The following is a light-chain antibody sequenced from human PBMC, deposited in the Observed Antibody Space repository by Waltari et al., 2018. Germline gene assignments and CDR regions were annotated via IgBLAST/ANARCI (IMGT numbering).Light chain of an antibody. CDR2: ANT. J-gene: IGLJ3*02. CDR1: NSNVGAGYV. V-gene: IGLV1-40*01. Sequence: QSVLTQPPSVSGAPGQRVTISCPGSNSNVGAGYVVHWYQQIPGAAPKLLIYANTNRPTGVPDRFSGSKSGTSASLAITGLQAEDEADYYCQSFDRTLSVVFGGGTKVTVL. CDR3: QSFDRTLSVV.